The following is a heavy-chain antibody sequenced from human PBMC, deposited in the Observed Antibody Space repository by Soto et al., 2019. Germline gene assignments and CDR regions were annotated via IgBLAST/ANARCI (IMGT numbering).Heavy chain of an antibody. J-gene: IGHJ4*02. CDR3: AHRILRTVFGLVTTTAIYFDF. Sequence: QITLNESGPTVVKPAETLTLTCKFSGFSLTTSGVGVGWIRQSPGKAPEWLALIYLDDDKRYSASLKSRLTITKDTSKNQVVLTMASVDPADTATYYCAHRILRTVFGLVTTTAIYFDFWGQGTPVVVSS. D-gene: IGHD3-3*01. V-gene: IGHV2-5*02. CDR2: IYLDDDK. CDR1: GFSLTTSGVG.